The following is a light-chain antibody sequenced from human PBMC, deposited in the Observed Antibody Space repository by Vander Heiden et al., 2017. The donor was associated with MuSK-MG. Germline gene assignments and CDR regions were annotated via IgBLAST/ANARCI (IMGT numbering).Light chain of an antibody. CDR1: NIGSKR. CDR2: DDS. J-gene: IGLJ3*02. V-gene: IGLV3-21*02. CDR3: QGWDSSSDLS. Sequence: SYVLTQPPSVSVAPGQTARITCGGNNIGSKRVHWYQQKPGQAPVLVVYDDSDRPSGIPARFSGSNSGNTATLTISRVEAGDEADYYCQGWDSSSDLSFGGGTKLTVL.